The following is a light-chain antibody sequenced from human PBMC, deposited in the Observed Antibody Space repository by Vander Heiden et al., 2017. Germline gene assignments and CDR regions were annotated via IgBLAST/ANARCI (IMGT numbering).Light chain of an antibody. Sequence: QSALTQPPSAPGSPEQSVTISCTGTSSDVGSYNYVSWYQQHPGKAPKLMIYEVNRRPSGVPDRSSGSKSGNTASLTGSGLQAEDEADYYCTSYAGSNNLIFGGGTKLTVL. CDR1: SSDVGSYNY. V-gene: IGLV2-8*01. J-gene: IGLJ2*01. CDR2: EVN. CDR3: TSYAGSNNLI.